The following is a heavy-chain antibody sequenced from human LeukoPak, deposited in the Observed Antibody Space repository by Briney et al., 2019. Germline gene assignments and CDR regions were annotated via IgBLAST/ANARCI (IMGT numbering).Heavy chain of an antibody. J-gene: IGHJ4*02. CDR1: GFTFSDYA. CDR2: IYNGGNT. V-gene: IGHV3-53*01. CDR3: ASAFYGGNPDAGY. D-gene: IGHD4-23*01. Sequence: PPGGSLRLSCAASGFTFSDYAMNWVRQAPGKGLEWVSAIYNGGNTYYADSVKGRFTISRDNSKNTLYLQMNSLRAEDTAVYYCASAFYGGNPDAGYWGQGTLVTVSS.